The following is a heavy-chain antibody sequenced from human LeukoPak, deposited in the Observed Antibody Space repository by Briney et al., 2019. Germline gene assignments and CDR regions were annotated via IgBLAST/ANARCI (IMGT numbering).Heavy chain of an antibody. D-gene: IGHD4-23*01. Sequence: GGSLRLSCAASGFTFSSYWMSWVGPAPGKGLEWVANIKQDGSEKYYVDSVKGRFTISRDNAKNSLYLQMNSLRAEDTAVYYCRMLNDFGGNFRDYWGQGTLVTVSS. V-gene: IGHV3-7*01. CDR1: GFTFSSYW. CDR2: IKQDGSEK. CDR3: RMLNDFGGNFRDY. J-gene: IGHJ4*02.